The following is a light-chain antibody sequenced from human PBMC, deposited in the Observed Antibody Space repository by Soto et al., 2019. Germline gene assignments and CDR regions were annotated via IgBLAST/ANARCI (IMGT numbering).Light chain of an antibody. V-gene: IGLV1-51*01. CDR3: GSWDSSLSAYV. Sequence: QSVLTQPPSLSAAPGQKVTIPCSGGSSNIGGNSVSWYQQLPGTAPKLLIYDDNKRPSGIPDRFSGSKSGTSATLGITGFQTGDEADYYCGSWDSSLSAYVFGTGTKVTVL. CDR1: SSNIGGNS. J-gene: IGLJ1*01. CDR2: DDN.